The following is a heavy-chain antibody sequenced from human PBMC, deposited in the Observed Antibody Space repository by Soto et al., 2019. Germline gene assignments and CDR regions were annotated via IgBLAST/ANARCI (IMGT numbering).Heavy chain of an antibody. CDR3: AKDTSYCSGGSCYSDLGYFDY. D-gene: IGHD2-15*01. CDR1: GFTFDDYA. Sequence: SLRLSCAASGFTFDDYAMHWVRQAPGKGLEWVSGISWNSGSIGYADSVKGRFTISRDNAKNSLYLQMNSLRAEDTALYYCAKDTSYCSGGSCYSDLGYFDYWGQGTLVTVSS. J-gene: IGHJ4*02. V-gene: IGHV3-9*01. CDR2: ISWNSGSI.